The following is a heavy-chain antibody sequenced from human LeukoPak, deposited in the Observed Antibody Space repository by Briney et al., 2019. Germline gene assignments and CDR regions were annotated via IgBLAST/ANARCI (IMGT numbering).Heavy chain of an antibody. V-gene: IGHV1-18*01. CDR1: GYIFTSYG. CDR2: ISAYNGNT. CDR3: ARTGDWNDPYYYYGMDV. J-gene: IGHJ6*02. D-gene: IGHD1-1*01. Sequence: GASVKVSCKASGYIFTSYGISWVRQAPGQGLEWMGWISAYNGNTNYAQKLQGRVTMTTDTSTSTAYMELRSLRSDGTAVYYCARTGDWNDPYYYYGMDVWGQGTTVTVSS.